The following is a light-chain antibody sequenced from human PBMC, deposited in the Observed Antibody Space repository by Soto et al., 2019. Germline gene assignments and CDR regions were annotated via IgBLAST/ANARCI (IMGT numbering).Light chain of an antibody. CDR1: QSVDSSY. V-gene: IGKV3-20*01. CDR3: QQYDNSLYT. Sequence: ENVLTQSPDTLSLSPGERATLSCRASQSVDSSYLAWYQQKPGQAPRLLIYGRSTRATGISDRFSGSGSGTDFALTINRLEPEDFAVYYCQQYDNSLYTFGQGTKLEIK. CDR2: GRS. J-gene: IGKJ2*01.